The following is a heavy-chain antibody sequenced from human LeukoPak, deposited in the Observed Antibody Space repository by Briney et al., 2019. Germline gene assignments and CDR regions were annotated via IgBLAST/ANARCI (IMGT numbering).Heavy chain of an antibody. CDR1: GYTFTGYY. D-gene: IGHD6-13*01. Sequence: ASVKVSCKASGYTFTGYYMHWVRQAPGQGLEWMGWINPNSGGTNYAPTFQGRVTMTRDTSTSTAYMELSRLRSDDTAVYYCARDMYSSSRTNWLDPWGQGTLVTVSS. V-gene: IGHV1-2*02. CDR2: INPNSGGT. CDR3: ARDMYSSSRTNWLDP. J-gene: IGHJ5*02.